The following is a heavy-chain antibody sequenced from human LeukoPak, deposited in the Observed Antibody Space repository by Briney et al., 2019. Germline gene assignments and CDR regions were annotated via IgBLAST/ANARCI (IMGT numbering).Heavy chain of an antibody. Sequence: PSETLSLTCTVSGGSISSYYWSWIRQPLGKGLEWIGYIYYSGSTNYNPSLKSRVTISVDTSKNQFSLKLSSVTAADTAVYYCARTYSSGYMDYWGQGTLVTVSS. CDR1: GGSISSYY. CDR3: ARTYSSGYMDY. J-gene: IGHJ4*02. CDR2: IYYSGST. D-gene: IGHD6-19*01. V-gene: IGHV4-59*08.